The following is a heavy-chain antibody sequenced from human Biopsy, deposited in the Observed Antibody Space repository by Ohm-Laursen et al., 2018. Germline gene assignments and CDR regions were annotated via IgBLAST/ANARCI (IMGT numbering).Heavy chain of an antibody. V-gene: IGHV4-34*01. J-gene: IGHJ4*02. CDR1: GESFNGYY. Sequence: TLSLTCAVYGESFNGYYWSWIRQTPGEGLEWIGEINHSGRTNYNPSVKSRVTISVDTSKNQFSLKLNSVTAADTAVYFCARDSRGGHLNTTLITGKNLDSWGQGILVTVSS. D-gene: IGHD3-16*01. CDR2: INHSGRT. CDR3: ARDSRGGHLNTTLITGKNLDS.